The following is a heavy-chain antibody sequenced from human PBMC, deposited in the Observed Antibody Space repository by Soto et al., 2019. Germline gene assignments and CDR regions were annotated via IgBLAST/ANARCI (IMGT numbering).Heavy chain of an antibody. CDR3: ARVFSRSDAFDI. D-gene: IGHD3-9*01. V-gene: IGHV3-11*06. J-gene: IGHJ3*02. CDR1: GFTFSDYY. Sequence: QVQLVESGGGLVKPGGSLRLSCAASGFTFSDYYMSWIRQAPGKGLEWVSYISSSSSYTNYADSVKGRFTISRDNAKNSLYLQMNSLRAEDTAVYYCARVFSRSDAFDIWGQGIMATVSS. CDR2: ISSSSSYT.